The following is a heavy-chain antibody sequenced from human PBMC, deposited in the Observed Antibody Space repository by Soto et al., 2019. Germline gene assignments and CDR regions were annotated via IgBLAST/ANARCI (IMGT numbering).Heavy chain of an antibody. Sequence: SETLSLTCTVSGASISSGDYFWSWIRQSPGKGLQWIGYIYDSGSSYYNPSLKSRVTMSVDTSKNQFSLKLSSVTAADTAVYYCAREKGYISGPKNFDYWGQGTLVTV. CDR2: IYDSGSS. CDR1: GASISSGDYF. CDR3: AREKGYISGPKNFDY. V-gene: IGHV4-30-4*01. J-gene: IGHJ4*02. D-gene: IGHD5-12*01.